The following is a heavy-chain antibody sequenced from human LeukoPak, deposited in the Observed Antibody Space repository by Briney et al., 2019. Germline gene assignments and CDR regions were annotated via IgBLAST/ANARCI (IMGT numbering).Heavy chain of an antibody. CDR2: ISAYNGNT. Sequence: ASVKVSCKASGYTFTSYGISWVRQAPGQGLEWMGWISAYNGNTNYAQKLQGRVTMTTDTSTSTAYMELRSLRSDDTAVYYCARDGRGGLRFLEWFPPWFDPWGQGTLVTVSS. CDR1: GYTFTSYG. J-gene: IGHJ5*02. V-gene: IGHV1-18*01. CDR3: ARDGRGGLRFLEWFPPWFDP. D-gene: IGHD3-3*01.